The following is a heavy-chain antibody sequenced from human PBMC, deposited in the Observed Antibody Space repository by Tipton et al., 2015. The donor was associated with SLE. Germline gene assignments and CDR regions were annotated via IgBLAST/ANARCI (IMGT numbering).Heavy chain of an antibody. CDR2: RFRSGYS. J-gene: IGHJ6*02. CDR1: NYSVTSGHYY. V-gene: IGHV4-38-2*02. Sequence: TLSLTCSITNYSVTSGHYYWGWVRQPPGKGLEWIGSRFRSGYSYYNPSLRSRATISLDTNKNQFSLELNSVTAADTAVYFCAREGGYAGSGSYGTVWGQGTTVTVSS. CDR3: AREGGYAGSGSYGTV. D-gene: IGHD3-10*01.